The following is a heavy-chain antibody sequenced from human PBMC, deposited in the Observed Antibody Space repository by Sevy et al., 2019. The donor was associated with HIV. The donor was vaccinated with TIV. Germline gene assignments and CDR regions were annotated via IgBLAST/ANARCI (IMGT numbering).Heavy chain of an antibody. CDR1: GGSISTYY. CDR3: ARAPPVRSGDDSLNWFDP. D-gene: IGHD5-12*01. J-gene: IGHJ5*02. CDR2: IYYTGST. V-gene: IGHV4-59*01. Sequence: SQTLSLTCTVSGGSISTYYWSWIRQPPGKGLEYIGYIYYTGSTNYNPSLKSRVTISVDTSKIQFPLTLRSVTAVDTAVYYCARAPPVRSGDDSLNWFDPWGQGTLVTVSS.